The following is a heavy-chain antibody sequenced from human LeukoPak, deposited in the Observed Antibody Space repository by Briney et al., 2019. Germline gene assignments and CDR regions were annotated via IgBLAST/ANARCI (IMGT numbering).Heavy chain of an antibody. CDR2: IIPIFGTA. V-gene: IGHV1-69*01. J-gene: IGHJ5*02. Sequence: SVKVSCKTSRGTFSSYAISWVRQAPAQGLEWTGGIIPIFGTATYAQKFQGRVTITADEFTSTAYMELSSLRSEDTAVYYCARLFTPRYCSTTSCYWKGWFDPWGQGTLVTVSS. CDR1: RGTFSSYA. CDR3: ARLFTPRYCSTTSCYWKGWFDP. D-gene: IGHD2-2*01.